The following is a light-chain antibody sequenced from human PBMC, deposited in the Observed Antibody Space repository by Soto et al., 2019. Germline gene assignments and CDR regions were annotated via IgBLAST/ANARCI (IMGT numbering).Light chain of an antibody. CDR3: QSYDSSLSGYV. V-gene: IGLV1-40*01. Sequence: QSVLTQPLSLSGAPGQKVTISCTGSSSNIGAGYDVNWYHQLPGTAPKLLIHGNSNRPSGVPDRFSGSKSGTSASLAITGLQAEDEADYFCQSYDSSLSGYVFGTGTKVTVL. CDR1: SSNIGAGYD. J-gene: IGLJ1*01. CDR2: GNS.